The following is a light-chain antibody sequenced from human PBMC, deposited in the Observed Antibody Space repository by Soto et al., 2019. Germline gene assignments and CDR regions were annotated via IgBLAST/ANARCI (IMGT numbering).Light chain of an antibody. CDR1: QSIGTS. V-gene: IGKV1-39*01. CDR3: QQSYSTPIT. J-gene: IGKJ1*01. CDR2: AAS. Sequence: DIQRTQSPSSLSVSARDRVTITCRASQSIGTSLNWYQQKPGKAPKLLISAASSLQSGVPSRFSGSGSGTDFTLTITSLQPEDFATYFCQQSYSTPITFGQGTKV.